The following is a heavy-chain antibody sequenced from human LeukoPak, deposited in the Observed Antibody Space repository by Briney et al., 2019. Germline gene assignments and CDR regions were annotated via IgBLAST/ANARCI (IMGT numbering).Heavy chain of an antibody. D-gene: IGHD6-13*01. J-gene: IGHJ5*01. CDR3: AKPLYSSNWYWFDS. CDR2: ISNNGGYT. CDR1: GFTFSSSA. V-gene: IGHV3-23*01. Sequence: GGSLRLSCAASGFTFSSSAMSWVRQAPGKGLEWVSAISNNGGYTYYADSVQGRFTISRDNSKSTLCLQMNSLRAEDTAVYYCAKPLYSSNWYWFDSWGQGTLVTVSS.